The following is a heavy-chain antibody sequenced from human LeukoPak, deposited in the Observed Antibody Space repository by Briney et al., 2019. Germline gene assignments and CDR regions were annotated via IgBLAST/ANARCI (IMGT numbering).Heavy chain of an antibody. J-gene: IGHJ4*02. CDR2: LSYDGSNE. CDR3: AREDIVATIDY. V-gene: IGHV3-30*03. D-gene: IGHD5-12*01. CDR1: GFPFSSYG. Sequence: GRSLRLSCAASGFPFSSYGMHWVRQAPGKGLEWVAVLSYDGSNEYYADSVKGRFTISRDNSKNTLYLQMNSLRAEDTAVYYCAREDIVATIDYWGQGTLVTVSS.